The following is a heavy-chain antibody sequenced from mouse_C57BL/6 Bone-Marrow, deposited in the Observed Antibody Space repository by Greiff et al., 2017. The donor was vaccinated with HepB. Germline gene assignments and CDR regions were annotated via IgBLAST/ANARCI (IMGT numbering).Heavy chain of an antibody. D-gene: IGHD2-4*01. CDR2: INPGSGGT. CDR1: GYAFTNYL. Sequence: VQLQQSGAELVRPGTSVKVSCKASGYAFTNYLIEWVKQRPGQGLEWIGVINPGSGGTNYNEKFKGKATLTADKSSSTAYMQLSSLTSEDSAVYFCARTYYDYDAFDYWGQGTTLTVSS. CDR3: ARTYYDYDAFDY. V-gene: IGHV1-54*01. J-gene: IGHJ2*01.